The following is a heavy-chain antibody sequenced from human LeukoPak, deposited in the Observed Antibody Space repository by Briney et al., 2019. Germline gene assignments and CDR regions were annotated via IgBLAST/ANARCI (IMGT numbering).Heavy chain of an antibody. V-gene: IGHV3-66*01. CDR3: ARDQYYYGSGSYYRYYYYYGMDV. CDR2: TYSGGST. Sequence: GGSLRLSCAASGFTVSSNYKSWVRQAPGKGREWVSVTYSGGSTYYADSVKGRFTISRDNSKNTLYLQMNSLRAEDTAVYYCARDQYYYGSGSYYRYYYYYGMDVWGQGTTVTVSS. CDR1: GFTVSSNY. D-gene: IGHD3-10*01. J-gene: IGHJ6*02.